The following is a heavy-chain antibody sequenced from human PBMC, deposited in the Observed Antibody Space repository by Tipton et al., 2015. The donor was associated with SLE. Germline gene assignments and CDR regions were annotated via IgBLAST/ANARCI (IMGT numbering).Heavy chain of an antibody. D-gene: IGHD6-6*01. Sequence: TLSLTCTVSADSIHNYYWSWVRQPVGKGLEWLGRIYSNGSANYNPSLKGRVTMSVDTSKKQFSLKLRSVTAADTAVYFCARDYGSSSTYLYYYGLDVWGQGTTVSVSS. J-gene: IGHJ6*02. V-gene: IGHV4-4*07. CDR1: ADSIHNYY. CDR2: IYSNGSA. CDR3: ARDYGSSSTYLYYYGLDV.